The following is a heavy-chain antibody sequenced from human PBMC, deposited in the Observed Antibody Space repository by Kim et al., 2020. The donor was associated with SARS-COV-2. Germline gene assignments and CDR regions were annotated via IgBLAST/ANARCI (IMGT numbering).Heavy chain of an antibody. CDR2: IYYSGST. CDR1: GGSISSGGYY. J-gene: IGHJ4*02. D-gene: IGHD3-10*01. CDR3: AREFDGGSGSYYLDY. V-gene: IGHV4-31*03. Sequence: SETLSLTCTVSGGSISSGGYYWSWIRQHPGKGLEWIGYIYYSGSTYYNPSLKSRVTISVDTSKNQFSLKLSSVTAADTAVYYCAREFDGGSGSYYLDYWGQGTLVTVSS.